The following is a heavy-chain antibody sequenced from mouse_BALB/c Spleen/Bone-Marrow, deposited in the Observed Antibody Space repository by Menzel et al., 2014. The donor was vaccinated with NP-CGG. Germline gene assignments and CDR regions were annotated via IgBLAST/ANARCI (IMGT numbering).Heavy chain of an antibody. CDR1: GFTFSSFG. J-gene: IGHJ4*01. CDR2: ISSGSSTI. V-gene: IGHV5-17*02. D-gene: IGHD2-10*02. Sequence: EVMLVESGGGLAQPGGSRKLSCAASGFTFSSFGMHWVRQAPEKGLEWVAYISSGSSTIYYADTVKGRFTISRDNPKNTLFLQMTSLRSEDTAMYYCVRSYDSYAMAFWGQRTSVTVSS. CDR3: VRSYDSYAMAF.